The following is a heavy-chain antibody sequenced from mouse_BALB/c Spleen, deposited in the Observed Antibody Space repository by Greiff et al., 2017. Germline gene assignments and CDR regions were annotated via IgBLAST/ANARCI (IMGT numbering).Heavy chain of an antibody. V-gene: IGHV1-87*01. CDR2: IYPGDGDT. D-gene: IGHD2-3*01. CDR1: GYTFTSYW. Sequence: VKVVESGAELARPGASVKLSCKASGYTFTSYWMQWVKQRPGQGLEWIGAIYPGDGDTRYTQKFKGKATLTADKSSSTAYMQLSSLASEDSAVYYCAKGWLLRYFDVWGAGTTVTVSS. CDR3: AKGWLLRYFDV. J-gene: IGHJ1*01.